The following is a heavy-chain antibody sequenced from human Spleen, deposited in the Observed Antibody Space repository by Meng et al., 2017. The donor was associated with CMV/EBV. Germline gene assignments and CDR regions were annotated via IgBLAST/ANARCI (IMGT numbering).Heavy chain of an antibody. V-gene: IGHV3-53*01. D-gene: IGHD3/OR15-3a*01. CDR3: ARDQDSPFEDSYYGMDV. Sequence: GESLKISCAASGFTVSSNYMSWVRQAPGKGLEWVSVIYSGGSTYYADSVKGRFTISRDNSKNTLYLQMNSLRAEDTAVYYCARDQDSPFEDSYYGMDVWGQGTTVTVSS. CDR1: GFTVSSNY. J-gene: IGHJ6*02. CDR2: IYSGGST.